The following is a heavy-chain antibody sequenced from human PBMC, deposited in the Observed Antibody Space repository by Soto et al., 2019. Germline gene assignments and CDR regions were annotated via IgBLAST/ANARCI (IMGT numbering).Heavy chain of an antibody. CDR2: IYSTGTT. CDR3: GRMYSGSYHFAY. D-gene: IGHD1-26*01. J-gene: IGHJ4*02. Sequence: SETLSLTCTVSCGSIISYYWSWLRQPSWKGLEWIVRIYSTGTTNYNHALKSRVTMSVDRSKNQFSLKLTSVTAADTAVYDCGRMYSGSYHFAYWGPGTMVTVSS. CDR1: CGSIISYY. V-gene: IGHV4-4*07.